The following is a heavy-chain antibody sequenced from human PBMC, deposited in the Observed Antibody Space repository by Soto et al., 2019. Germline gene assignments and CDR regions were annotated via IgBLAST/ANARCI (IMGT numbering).Heavy chain of an antibody. D-gene: IGHD5-18*01. V-gene: IGHV3-11*01. Sequence: QVQLVESGGGLVKPGGSLRLSCAASGFTFSDYYMSWIRQAPGKGLEWVSYISSSGSTIYYAGSVRGRFTISRDNAKNSLYLQMNSLRAEDTAVYYCARGVDTAMVDTDRFDYWGQGTLVTVSS. CDR2: ISSSGSTI. J-gene: IGHJ4*02. CDR3: ARGVDTAMVDTDRFDY. CDR1: GFTFSDYY.